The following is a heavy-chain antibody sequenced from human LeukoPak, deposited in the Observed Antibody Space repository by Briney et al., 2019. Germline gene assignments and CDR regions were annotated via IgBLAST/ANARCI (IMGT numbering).Heavy chain of an antibody. CDR3: AKDRYGDYEAPFHYYMDA. J-gene: IGHJ6*03. CDR2: INPNSGVT. D-gene: IGHD5-12*01. CDR1: GYTFSGFY. Sequence: GASVKGSCKASGYTFSGFYIHWVRQAPGQGLEWMGWINPNSGVTNYAQKLQGRVTITRDTSIDTAYMQLSRLRSDDTAVYYCAKDRYGDYEAPFHYYMDAWGSGTTVTASS. V-gene: IGHV1-2*02.